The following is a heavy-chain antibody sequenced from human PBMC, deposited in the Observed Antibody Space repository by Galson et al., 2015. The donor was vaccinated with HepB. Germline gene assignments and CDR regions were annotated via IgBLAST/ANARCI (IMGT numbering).Heavy chain of an antibody. CDR3: ARGGGSYFPMNAFDI. CDR1: GFTFSNYE. Sequence: SLRLSCAASGFTFSNYEMNWVRQAPGKGLEWISYISISASIIYYADSVKGRFTISRDNAKNSLYLQMNSLRAEDTAVYYCARGGGSYFPMNAFDIWGQGTMVTVSS. D-gene: IGHD1-26*01. CDR2: ISISASII. J-gene: IGHJ3*02. V-gene: IGHV3-48*03.